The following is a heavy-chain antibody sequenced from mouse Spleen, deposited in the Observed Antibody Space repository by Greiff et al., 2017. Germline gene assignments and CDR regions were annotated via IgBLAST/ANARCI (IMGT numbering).Heavy chain of an antibody. CDR3: ARWGSYGSSYGAY. J-gene: IGHJ3*01. V-gene: IGHV1-4*01. CDR1: GYTFTSYT. Sequence: QVQLQQSGAELARPGASVKMSCKASGYTFTSYTMHWVKQRPGQGLEWIGYINPSSGYTNYNQKFKDKATLTADKSSSTAYMQLSSLTSEDSAVYYCARWGSYGSSYGAYWGQGTLVTVSA. D-gene: IGHD1-1*01. CDR2: INPSSGYT.